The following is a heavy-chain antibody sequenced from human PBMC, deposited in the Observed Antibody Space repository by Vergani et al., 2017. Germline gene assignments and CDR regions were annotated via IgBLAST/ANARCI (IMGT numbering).Heavy chain of an antibody. CDR1: GFTFTDYG. CDR2: VRNKEDGGTP. J-gene: IGHJ4*02. D-gene: IGHD4-17*01. CDR3: TTLDYVDFLIHLH. V-gene: IGHV3-49*04. Sequence: EVQLVESGGGLEQPGRSLRLSCRASGFTFTDYGISWVRQAPGKGLEWVGFVRNKEDGGTPEHAESVKGRFTISRDDSKNTIYLQMNRLKSEDTAVYYCTTLDYVDFLIHLHWGQGILVTVSS.